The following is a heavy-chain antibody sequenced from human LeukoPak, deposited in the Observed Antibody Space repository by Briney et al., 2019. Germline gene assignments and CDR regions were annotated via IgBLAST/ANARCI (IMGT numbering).Heavy chain of an antibody. CDR3: ARDRSPTDY. Sequence: GLEWIGRIYTSGSTNYNPSLKSRVTISVDTSKNQFSLKLSSVTAADTAVYYCARDRSPTDYWGQGTLVTVSS. J-gene: IGHJ4*02. CDR2: IYTSGST. V-gene: IGHV4-4*07.